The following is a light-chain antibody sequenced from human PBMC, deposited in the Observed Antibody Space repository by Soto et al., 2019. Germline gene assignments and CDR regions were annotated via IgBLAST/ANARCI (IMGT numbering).Light chain of an antibody. Sequence: EIVLTQSPGTLSLSPGERATLSCRASQSVSSSYLAWYQQKPGQAPRLLIYGASSRATGIPDRFSGSGSGTAFTLTISRLEPEDFAVYYCQPYGSSSFTFGPGTKVDIK. CDR3: QPYGSSSFT. V-gene: IGKV3-20*01. CDR2: GAS. CDR1: QSVSSSY. J-gene: IGKJ3*01.